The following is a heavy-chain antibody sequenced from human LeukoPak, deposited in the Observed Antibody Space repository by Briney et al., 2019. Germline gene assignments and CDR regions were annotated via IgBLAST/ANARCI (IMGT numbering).Heavy chain of an antibody. D-gene: IGHD2-21*02. CDR2: IYYSGST. J-gene: IGHJ6*02. V-gene: IGHV4-39*01. Sequence: PSETLSLTCTVSGGSISSSSYYWGWIRQPPGKGLEWIGSIYYSGSTYYNPSLKSRVTISVDTSKNQFSLKLSSVTAADTAVYYCARQVDPYCGGDCYSSYYGMDVWGQGTTVTVSS. CDR3: ARQVDPYCGGDCYSSYYGMDV. CDR1: GGSISSSSYY.